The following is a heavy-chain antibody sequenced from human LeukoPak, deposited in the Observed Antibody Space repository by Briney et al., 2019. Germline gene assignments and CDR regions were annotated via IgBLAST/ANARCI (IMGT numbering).Heavy chain of an antibody. J-gene: IGHJ6*03. CDR1: GFTFSSYG. D-gene: IGHD3-10*01. Sequence: GGSLRLSCAASGFTFSSYGMSWVRQAPGKGLEWVSAISGSGGSTYYADSVKGRFTISRDNSKNTLYLQMNSLRAEDTAVYYCAKDSSTGDYYYYYMDVWGKGTTVTISS. V-gene: IGHV3-23*01. CDR3: AKDSSTGDYYYYYMDV. CDR2: ISGSGGST.